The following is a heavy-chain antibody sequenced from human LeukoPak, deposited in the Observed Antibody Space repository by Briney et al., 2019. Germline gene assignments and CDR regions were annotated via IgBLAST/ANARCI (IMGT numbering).Heavy chain of an antibody. V-gene: IGHV3-21*01. CDR3: VRDLSPAPTTASRFDY. CDR1: GFTFSSYS. CDR2: ISSSSRYI. J-gene: IGHJ4*02. Sequence: GGSLRLSCAASGFTFSSYSINWVRQAPVKVLEWVSSISSSSRYIHYADSVKGRFTISRDNAENSLYLQMNSLRAEDTAVYYCVRDLSPAPTTASRFDYWGQGTLVTVSS. D-gene: IGHD2-2*01.